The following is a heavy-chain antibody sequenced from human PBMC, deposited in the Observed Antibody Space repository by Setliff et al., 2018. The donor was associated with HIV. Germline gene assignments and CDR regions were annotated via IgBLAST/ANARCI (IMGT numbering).Heavy chain of an antibody. J-gene: IGHJ6*03. D-gene: IGHD2-2*01. Sequence: PGGSLRLSCAASGLIFSSYWMSWVRQAPGEGLEWVSAISSGGGTYYADFVKGRFTISRDNSKNTLYLQMNSLKTEDTAVYYCTTGLYCSSTSCYPILYYYYYYMDVWGKGTTVTVSS. CDR1: GLIFSSYW. V-gene: IGHV3-23*01. CDR3: TTGLYCSSTSCYPILYYYYYYMDV. CDR2: ISSGGGT.